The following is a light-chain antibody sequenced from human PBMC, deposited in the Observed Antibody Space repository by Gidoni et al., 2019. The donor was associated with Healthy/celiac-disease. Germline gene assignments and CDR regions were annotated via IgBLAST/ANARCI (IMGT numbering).Light chain of an antibody. CDR2: DAS. J-gene: IGKJ4*01. V-gene: IGKV3-11*01. CDR1: QSVSSY. Sequence: EIVSTQSPATLSLSPGERATLSRRPGQSVSSYLAWYQQKPGQAPRRLIYDASNRAAGTPARCSGRGSGTDFTITISSLEPEDFAVYYCQQQSDWPPLTFGGGTKVEIK. CDR3: QQQSDWPPLT.